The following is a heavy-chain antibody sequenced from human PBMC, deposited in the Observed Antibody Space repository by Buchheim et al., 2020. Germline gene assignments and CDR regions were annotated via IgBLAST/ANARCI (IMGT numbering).Heavy chain of an antibody. CDR3: AGKIAAAGTGGGDY. Sequence: QVQLVQSGAEVKKPGSSVKVSCKASGYTFTSYDINWVRQATGQGLEWMGWMNPNSGNTGYAQKFQGRVTMTRNTSLSTDYMEVSSLRSEDTAVYYGAGKIAAAGTGGGDYWGQGTL. J-gene: IGHJ4*02. CDR1: GYTFTSYD. CDR2: MNPNSGNT. D-gene: IGHD6-13*01. V-gene: IGHV1-8*01.